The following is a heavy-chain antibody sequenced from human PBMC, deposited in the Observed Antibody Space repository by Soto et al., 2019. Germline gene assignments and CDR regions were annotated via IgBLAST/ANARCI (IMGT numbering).Heavy chain of an antibody. CDR2: IYNSGTT. J-gene: IGHJ4*02. CDR1: GGSLSSYY. Sequence: SETLSLTCTVPGGSLSSYYWSWIRQPPGKGLEWIGYIYNSGTTNYNPSLKSRVTISVDTSKNQFSLKMRSVTAADTAVYYCARGTYCSSTSCYDLIFFDYWGQGTLVTVSS. CDR3: ARGTYCSSTSCYDLIFFDY. D-gene: IGHD2-2*01. V-gene: IGHV4-59*01.